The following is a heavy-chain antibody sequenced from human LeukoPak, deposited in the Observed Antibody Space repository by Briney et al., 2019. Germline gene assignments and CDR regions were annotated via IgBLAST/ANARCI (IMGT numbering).Heavy chain of an antibody. CDR2: IRDGDGRT. Sequence: GGSLRLSCAASGYTFRSYGMSWARQAPGKGLEWVSSIRDGDGRTYYADSVKGRFTISRDIAKSTLYLEMTSLRAEDTAIYYCAKRMSSSDYYAAFDLWGKGTTVTVSS. J-gene: IGHJ6*04. D-gene: IGHD3-22*01. CDR1: GYTFRSYG. CDR3: AKRMSSSDYYAAFDL. V-gene: IGHV3-23*01.